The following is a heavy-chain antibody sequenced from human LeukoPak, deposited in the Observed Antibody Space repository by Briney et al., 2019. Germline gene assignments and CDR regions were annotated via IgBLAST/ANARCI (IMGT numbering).Heavy chain of an antibody. CDR1: GGSISSGGHS. J-gene: IGHJ5*02. Sequence: SQTLSLTCTVSGGSISSGGHSWSWIRQPPGKGLEWIGYIYHSGSTYYSPSLKSRVTISVDRSKNQFSLKLSSVTAADTAVYYCARGTEWASWFDPWGQGTLVTVSS. CDR3: ARGTEWASWFDP. D-gene: IGHD1-1*01. CDR2: IYHSGST. V-gene: IGHV4-30-2*01.